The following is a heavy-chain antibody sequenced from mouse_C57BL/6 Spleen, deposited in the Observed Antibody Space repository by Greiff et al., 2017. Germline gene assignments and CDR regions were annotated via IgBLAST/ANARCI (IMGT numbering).Heavy chain of an antibody. CDR3: ARNYDYDKAWFAY. D-gene: IGHD2-4*01. CDR2: ISSGGSYT. Sequence: EVHLVESGGDLVKPGGSLKLSCAASGFTFSSYGMSWVRQTPDKRLEWVATISSGGSYTYYPDSVKGRFTISRDNAKNTLYLQMSSLKSEDTAMYYCARNYDYDKAWFAYWGQGTLVTVSA. J-gene: IGHJ3*01. V-gene: IGHV5-6*01. CDR1: GFTFSSYG.